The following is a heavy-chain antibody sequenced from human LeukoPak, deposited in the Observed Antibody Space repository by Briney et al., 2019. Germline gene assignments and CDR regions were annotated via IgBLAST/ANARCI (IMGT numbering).Heavy chain of an antibody. Sequence: GGSLRLSCAASGFTFSRFWMSWVRQAPGKGLEWVANIKQDGSEKNYVDSVKGRFTISRDNAKNSVYPQMNSLRAEDTALYYCARDSTGYGYEEWYWGQGTLVTVSS. V-gene: IGHV3-7*01. D-gene: IGHD5-18*01. CDR3: ARDSTGYGYEEWY. J-gene: IGHJ4*02. CDR1: GFTFSRFW. CDR2: IKQDGSEK.